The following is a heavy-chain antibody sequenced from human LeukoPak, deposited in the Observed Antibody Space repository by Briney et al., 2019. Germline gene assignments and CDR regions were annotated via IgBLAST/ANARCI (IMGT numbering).Heavy chain of an antibody. Sequence: PGGSLRLSCAASGFTFSNYAMSWVRQAPGKGLAWVSGISGSGGDTYYADSVKGRFTISRDNSKNRLYLQMNSLRAEDTAVYYCAKDRYWNRGGDGIWGQGTMVIVSS. CDR1: GFTFSNYA. D-gene: IGHD2-21*01. CDR2: ISGSGGDT. V-gene: IGHV3-23*01. CDR3: AKDRYWNRGGDGI. J-gene: IGHJ3*02.